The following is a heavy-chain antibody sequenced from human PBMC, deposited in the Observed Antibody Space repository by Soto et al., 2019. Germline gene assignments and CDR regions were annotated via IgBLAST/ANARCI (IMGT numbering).Heavy chain of an antibody. D-gene: IGHD3-10*01. CDR3: ARVNSATGSMHFDH. CDR2: ISATSTYI. Sequence: EVQLVESGGGLVKPGGSLRLTCAGSTFNFTSYSLNWVRQAPGKGLEWFSSISATSTYIFYADSVKGRFTISRDNAKNSVSLQMNSLRAEDTALYYCARVNSATGSMHFDHWGQGTLVTVSS. V-gene: IGHV3-21*01. CDR1: TFNFTSYS. J-gene: IGHJ4*02.